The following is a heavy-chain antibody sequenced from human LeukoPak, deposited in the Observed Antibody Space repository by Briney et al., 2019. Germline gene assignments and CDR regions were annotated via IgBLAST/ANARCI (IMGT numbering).Heavy chain of an antibody. CDR2: IYTSGST. Sequence: SQTLSLTCTVSGGSISSGSYYWSWIRQPAGKGLEWIGRIYTSGSTNYNPSLKSRVTISVDTSKNQFSLKLSPVTAADTAVYYCARAPDWYFDLWGRGTLVTVSS. CDR1: GGSISSGSYY. D-gene: IGHD2-2*01. CDR3: ARAPDWYFDL. V-gene: IGHV4-61*02. J-gene: IGHJ2*01.